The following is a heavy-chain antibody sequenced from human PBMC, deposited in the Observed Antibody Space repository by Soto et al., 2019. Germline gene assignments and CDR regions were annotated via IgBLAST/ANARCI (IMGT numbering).Heavy chain of an antibody. Sequence: EVRLVESEGGLVQPGGSLSLSCAASGFTFSYYWMHWVRQAPGQGLLWVSRIHSDGSSTTYADSVKGRFTISRDNDKKTVSLQMNSLRVEDTGVYFCARGDRGAFDLWGQGKMVTVSS. V-gene: IGHV3-74*01. CDR1: GFTFSYYW. CDR3: ARGDRGAFDL. J-gene: IGHJ3*01. CDR2: IHSDGSST. D-gene: IGHD2-21*02.